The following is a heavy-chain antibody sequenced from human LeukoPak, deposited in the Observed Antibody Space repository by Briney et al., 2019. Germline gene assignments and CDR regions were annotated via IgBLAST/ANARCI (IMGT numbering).Heavy chain of an antibody. D-gene: IGHD6-13*01. V-gene: IGHV4-39*01. CDR2: IYYSGST. CDR1: GGSISSGDYY. Sequence: PSETLSLTCTVSGGSISSGDYYWSWIRQPPGKGLEWIGSIYYSGSTYYNPSLKSRVTISVDTSKNQFSLKLSSVTAADTAVYYCARAIAAAGPPDAFDIWGQGTMVTVSS. J-gene: IGHJ3*02. CDR3: ARAIAAAGPPDAFDI.